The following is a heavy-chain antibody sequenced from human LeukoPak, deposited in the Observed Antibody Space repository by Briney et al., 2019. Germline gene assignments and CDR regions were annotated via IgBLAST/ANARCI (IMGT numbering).Heavy chain of an antibody. CDR3: ARAYYYDSSGGVDY. J-gene: IGHJ4*02. V-gene: IGHV1-2*02. CDR2: INPNSGGT. CDR1: GYTFTGYY. D-gene: IGHD3-22*01. Sequence: ASVKVSCKASGYTFTGYYTHWVRQAPGQGLEWMGWINPNSGGTNYAQKFQGRVTMTRDTSISTAYMELSRLRSDDTAVYYCARAYYYDSSGGVDYWGQGTLVTVSS.